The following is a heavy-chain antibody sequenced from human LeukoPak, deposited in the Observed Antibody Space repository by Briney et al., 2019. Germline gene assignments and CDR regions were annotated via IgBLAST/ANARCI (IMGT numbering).Heavy chain of an antibody. Sequence: SETLSLTCTVSGGSITSYYWSWIRQPAVKGLQWIGGMYSTGSTNYNPSLKSRVSMSLDTSKNQFSLEVRSVTAADTAVYYCARDFDGGYHAAMWGTFDIWGQGTMVTVSS. J-gene: IGHJ3*02. D-gene: IGHD4-23*01. CDR3: ARDFDGGYHAAMWGTFDI. CDR2: MYSTGST. CDR1: GGSITSYY. V-gene: IGHV4-4*07.